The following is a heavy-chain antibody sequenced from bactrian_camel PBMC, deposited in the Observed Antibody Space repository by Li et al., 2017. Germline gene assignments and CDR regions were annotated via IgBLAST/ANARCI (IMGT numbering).Heavy chain of an antibody. Sequence: HVKLVASGGGSVQAGGSLRLSCTISGSPHSSTYCMAWFRQAPGKQREGVAVLPSDGGTRYADSVKGRFTISKDNAKNTLYLQLNSLKIEDTAMYCCANHGRMGQHDGSWWEEYYGMDYWGKGTQVTVS. V-gene: IGHV3S53*01. CDR2: LPSDGGT. CDR1: GSPHSSTYC. J-gene: IGHJ7*01. D-gene: IGHD3*01.